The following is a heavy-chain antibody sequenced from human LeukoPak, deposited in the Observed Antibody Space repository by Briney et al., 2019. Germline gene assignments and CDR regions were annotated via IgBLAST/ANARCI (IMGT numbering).Heavy chain of an antibody. CDR1: GVSISSYH. V-gene: IGHV4-4*07. J-gene: IGHJ4*02. CDR3: ARDGYYDSSGYSYFDY. CDR2: VHTSGTT. Sequence: SETLSLTCIVSGVSISSYHWSWIRQPAGKGLEWLGRVHTSGTTHYNPSLESRVTMSVDTSKNQFSLYLSSVTAADTAVYYCARDGYYDSSGYSYFDYWGQGALVTVSA. D-gene: IGHD3-22*01.